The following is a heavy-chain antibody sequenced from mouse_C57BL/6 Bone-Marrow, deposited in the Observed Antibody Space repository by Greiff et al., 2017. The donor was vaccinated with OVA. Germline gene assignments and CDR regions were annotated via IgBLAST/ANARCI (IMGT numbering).Heavy chain of an antibody. V-gene: IGHV1-78*01. CDR2: IYPRDGST. CDR1: GYTFTDHP. D-gene: IGHD2-4*01. CDR3: AREGYDYDDAMDY. Sequence: VQLQQSDAELVQPGASVKISCKVSGYTFTDHPIHWMKQRPEQGLEWIGYIYPRDGSTTYNEKFKGKATLTADKSSSTAYMQLNSLTSEDSAVYFCAREGYDYDDAMDYWGKGTSVTVSS. J-gene: IGHJ4*01.